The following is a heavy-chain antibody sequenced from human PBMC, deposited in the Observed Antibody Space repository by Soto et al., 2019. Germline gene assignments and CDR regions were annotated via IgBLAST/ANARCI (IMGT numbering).Heavy chain of an antibody. Sequence: QVQLVESGGGVVQPGRSLRLSCAASGFTFSSYGMHWVRQAPGKGLEWVAVISYDGSNKYYADSVKGRFTISRDNSKKTLYLQMNSLRAEDTAVYYCAKDASGWSLGYFDYWGQGTLVTVSS. V-gene: IGHV3-30*18. CDR3: AKDASGWSLGYFDY. D-gene: IGHD6-19*01. J-gene: IGHJ4*02. CDR1: GFTFSSYG. CDR2: ISYDGSNK.